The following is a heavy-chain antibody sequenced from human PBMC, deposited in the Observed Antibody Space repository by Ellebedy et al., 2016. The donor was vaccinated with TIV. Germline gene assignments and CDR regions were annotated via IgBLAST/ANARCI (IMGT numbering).Heavy chain of an antibody. Sequence: GESLKISCAASGFTFSSYNMNWIRQAPGKGLEWVSAVNSFSTSMFYADSVKGRFTVSRDNPKNSLYLQMNSLRGEDTAVYYCARTGNDYWGQGTLVTVSS. CDR2: VNSFSTSM. CDR1: GFTFSSYN. D-gene: IGHD1-14*01. V-gene: IGHV3-21*01. J-gene: IGHJ4*02. CDR3: ARTGNDY.